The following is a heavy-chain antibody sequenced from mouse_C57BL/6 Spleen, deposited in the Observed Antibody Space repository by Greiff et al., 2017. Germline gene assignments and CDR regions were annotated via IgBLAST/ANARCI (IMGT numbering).Heavy chain of an antibody. V-gene: IGHV1-61*01. Sequence: VQLQQPGAELVRPGSSVKLSCKASGYTFTSYWMDWVKQRPGQGLEWIGNIYPSDSETHYNQKFKDKATLTVDKSSSTAYMQLSSLTSEDSAVYYCASEYYYGSSYYAMDYWGQGTSVTVSS. CDR3: ASEYYYGSSYYAMDY. CDR2: IYPSDSET. D-gene: IGHD1-1*01. J-gene: IGHJ4*01. CDR1: GYTFTSYW.